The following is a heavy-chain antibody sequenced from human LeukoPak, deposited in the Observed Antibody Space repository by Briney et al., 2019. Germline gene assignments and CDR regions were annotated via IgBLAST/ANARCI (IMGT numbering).Heavy chain of an antibody. CDR1: GFTLRSYA. V-gene: IGHV3-23*01. D-gene: IGHD2-15*01. CDR2: ISDNGARS. Sequence: PGGSLRLSCAASGFTLRSYAMGWVRQAPGQGLERVSIISDNGARSLSAATVNRRFTISSDTSKHTLNLQMSRLRAEDTATYYCAKKSDCFGGSCASNAGNYFDYWGQGTLVTVSS. CDR3: AKKSDCFGGSCASNAGNYFDY. J-gene: IGHJ4*02.